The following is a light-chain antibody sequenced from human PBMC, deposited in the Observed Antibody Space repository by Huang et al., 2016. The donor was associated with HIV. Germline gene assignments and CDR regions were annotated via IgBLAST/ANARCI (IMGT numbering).Light chain of an antibody. CDR3: QQYNSYPWT. J-gene: IGKJ1*01. CDR1: QSINNW. CDR2: EAS. V-gene: IGKV1-5*03. Sequence: DIQMTQSPSTLSAFVGDRVTITCRASQSINNWLAGYQQKPGKAPNLLIFEASGLESGVPSRFSGSGSGTEFTLTISSLQSDDFATYFCQQYNSYPWTFGQGTKVEIK.